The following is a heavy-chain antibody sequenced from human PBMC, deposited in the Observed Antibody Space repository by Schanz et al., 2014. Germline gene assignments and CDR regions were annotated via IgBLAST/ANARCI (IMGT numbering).Heavy chain of an antibody. CDR1: GFTFSNHA. V-gene: IGHV3-23*01. Sequence: EVHLLESGGGLVQPGGSLRLSCAASGFTFSNHALSWVRQAPGQGLEWVSTISGSGGDTYPADSVKGRFTIARDNSKNTLFLQMDSLRVEDTAVYYCARPSDSSWYMDVWGKGTTVTVSS. D-gene: IGHD2-21*02. J-gene: IGHJ6*03. CDR3: ARPSDSSWYMDV. CDR2: ISGSGGDT.